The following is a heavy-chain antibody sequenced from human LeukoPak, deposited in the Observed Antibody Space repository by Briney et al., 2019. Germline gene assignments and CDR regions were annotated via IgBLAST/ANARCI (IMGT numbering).Heavy chain of an antibody. CDR1: GFTFDDYA. CDR3: TKGQHYGSGGWAFDI. D-gene: IGHD3-10*01. CDR2: ISWNSGSI. Sequence: GGSLRLSCAASGFTFDDYAMHWVRQAPGKGLEWVSGISWNSGSIDYADSVKGRFTISRDNAKNSLYPQMNSLRAEDTALYYCTKGQHYGSGGWAFDIWGQGTMVTVSS. V-gene: IGHV3-9*01. J-gene: IGHJ3*02.